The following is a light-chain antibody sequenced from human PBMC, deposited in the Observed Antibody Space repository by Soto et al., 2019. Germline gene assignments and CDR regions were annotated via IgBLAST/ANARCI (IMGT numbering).Light chain of an antibody. CDR2: GAS. CDR1: QSVSSK. V-gene: IGKV3-15*01. CDR3: QQYSDWPRT. J-gene: IGKJ1*01. Sequence: DIGMTQSPATLSVSPGERATLSCRASQSVSSKLAWYQQKRGQAPRLLMYGASTRATGIPVRFSGSGSGTEFTLIISSLQSEDFAVYYCQQYSDWPRTFGQGTKVENK.